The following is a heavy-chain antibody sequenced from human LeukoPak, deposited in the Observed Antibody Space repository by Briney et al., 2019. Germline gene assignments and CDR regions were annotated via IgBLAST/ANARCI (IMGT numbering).Heavy chain of an antibody. CDR1: VGSTRSYN. CDR3: ARRSCSSNSCPMDV. V-gene: IGHV4-59*08. CDR2: ISYSGST. J-gene: IGHJ6*02. Sequence: SETLSLTCTVSVGSTRSYNWSCIRQPPGKGLERIGYISYSGSTNYNPSLKSRVTISVDTSKNQFSLKLSSVTAADTAVYYCARRSCSSNSCPMDVWGQGTTGTVSS. D-gene: IGHD2-2*01.